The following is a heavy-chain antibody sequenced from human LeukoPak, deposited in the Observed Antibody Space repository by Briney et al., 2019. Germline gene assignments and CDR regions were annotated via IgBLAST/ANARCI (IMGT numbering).Heavy chain of an antibody. V-gene: IGHV7-4-1*02. Sequence: GASVKVSCKASGYTFTSYAMNWVRQAPGQGLEWMGWINTNTGNPTYAQGFTGRFVFSLDTSVSTAYLQISSLKAEDTAVYYCARVVAVAGQYYFDYWGQGTLVTVSS. CDR3: ARVVAVAGQYYFDY. J-gene: IGHJ4*02. CDR2: INTNTGNP. D-gene: IGHD6-19*01. CDR1: GYTFTSYA.